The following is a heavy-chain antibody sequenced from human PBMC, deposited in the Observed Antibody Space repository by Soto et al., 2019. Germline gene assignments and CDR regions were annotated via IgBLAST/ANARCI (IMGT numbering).Heavy chain of an antibody. CDR2: ISAYNGNT. D-gene: IGHD4-4*01. CDR3: ARDHEDYSNYDYYGMDV. CDR1: GYTFTSYG. Sequence: GASVKVSCKASGYTFTSYGISWVRQAPGQGLEWMGWISAYNGNTNYAQKLQGRVTMTTDTSTSTAYMELRSLRSDDTAVYYCARDHEDYSNYDYYGMDVWGQGTTVTVSS. J-gene: IGHJ6*02. V-gene: IGHV1-18*04.